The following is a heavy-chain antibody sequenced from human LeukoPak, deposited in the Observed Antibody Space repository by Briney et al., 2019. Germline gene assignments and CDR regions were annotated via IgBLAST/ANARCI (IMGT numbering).Heavy chain of an antibody. CDR1: GYTFTGYF. Sequence: GASVKASCKASGYTFTGYFIHWVRQAPGQGLEWMGWINPNTGGTIYAQNSQGRVTMTRDTSISTVYMDLTRLTSDDTAVYYCARPSLGTGATPSNYWGQGTLVTVSS. CDR3: ARPSLGTGATPSNY. CDR2: INPNTGGT. J-gene: IGHJ4*02. V-gene: IGHV1-2*02. D-gene: IGHD2-8*02.